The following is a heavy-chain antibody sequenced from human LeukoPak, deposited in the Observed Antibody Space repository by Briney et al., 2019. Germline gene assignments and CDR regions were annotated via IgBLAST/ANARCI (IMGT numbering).Heavy chain of an antibody. CDR3: ARRDSSGYHRD. CDR2: FFHSGST. CDR1: GVSINSDTYF. V-gene: IGHV4-39*07. J-gene: IGHJ4*01. Sequence: PSETLSLTCTVSGVSINSDTYFWAWIRQPPGKGVEWIGSFFHSGSTYFNPSLKSRVSISVDTSRDQFSLKLSSVTAADTALYYCARRDSSGYHRDWGQGTLVTVSS. D-gene: IGHD3-22*01.